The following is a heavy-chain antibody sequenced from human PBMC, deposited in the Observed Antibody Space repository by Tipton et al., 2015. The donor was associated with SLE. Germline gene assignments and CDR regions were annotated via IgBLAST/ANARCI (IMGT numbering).Heavy chain of an antibody. CDR3: ARDVLPGQLWFDY. V-gene: IGHV4-39*07. CDR2: IYSRGST. D-gene: IGHD3-16*01. CDR1: GGSISSYTYY. J-gene: IGHJ4*02. Sequence: TLSLTCTVSGGSISSYTYYWGWVRQPPGKGLEWIGRIYSRGSTNYNLSLKSRVTISADTSKNQFSLSLSSVTAADTAVYYCARDVLPGQLWFDYWGQGTLVTVSS.